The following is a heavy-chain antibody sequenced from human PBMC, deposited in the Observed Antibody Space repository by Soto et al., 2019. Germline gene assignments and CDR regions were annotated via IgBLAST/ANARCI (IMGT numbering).Heavy chain of an antibody. Sequence: PSQTLSLTCAISGDSVSTNSATWDWFRQSPSRDLEWLGRTYYRSRWFHDYAVSVKSRITIIPDTSNNQLSLQLTSVTPDDTAVYYCARLVGNSWLDSWGQGTLVTVSS. CDR3: ARLVGNSWLDS. CDR2: TYYRSRWFH. V-gene: IGHV6-1*01. J-gene: IGHJ5*01. D-gene: IGHD2-2*01. CDR1: GDSVSTNSAT.